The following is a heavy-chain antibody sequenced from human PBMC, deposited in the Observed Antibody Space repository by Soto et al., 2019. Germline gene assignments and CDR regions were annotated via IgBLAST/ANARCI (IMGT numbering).Heavy chain of an antibody. D-gene: IGHD2-15*01. J-gene: IGHJ4*02. V-gene: IGHV3-66*01. CDR2: IYSGVST. CDR3: AREWCDQFDN. Sequence: EVHLVESGGGLVQTGGSLRLSCAASGFTVSSNYMNWVRQATGKGLEWVSVIYSGVSTYYADSVKGRFNISRDNTKNTVYLHMNALTAEDTDVYNCAREWCDQFDNWGQVNLVNFSS. CDR1: GFTVSSNY.